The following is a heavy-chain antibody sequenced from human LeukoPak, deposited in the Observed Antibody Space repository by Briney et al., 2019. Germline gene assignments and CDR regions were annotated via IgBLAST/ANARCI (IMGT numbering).Heavy chain of an antibody. CDR3: VRGGRPMDQLLGY. V-gene: IGHV3-23*02. D-gene: IGHD1-1*01. CDR1: GFTFSSHA. J-gene: IGHJ4*02. Sequence: GGSLRLACTPSGFTFSSHALSWVRQAPGKGLEWVSGISGNGAGTYYGDSVKGRFTISRDNSKNTLYLQMDNLRAEDAAIYYCVRGGRPMDQLLGYWGQGTLVTVSS. CDR2: ISGNGAGT.